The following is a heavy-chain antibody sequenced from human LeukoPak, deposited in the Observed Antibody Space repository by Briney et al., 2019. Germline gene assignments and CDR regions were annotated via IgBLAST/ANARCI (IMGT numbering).Heavy chain of an antibody. CDR2: ISNSAIT. Sequence: SETLPLTCTVSGVSISSYCWIWVRQPPGKGMEWIGVISNSAITDYNPSLTIRVTISIDTSKNQYYLSLTYVTASDTGVYYCAPGGDWNYFPYWGQGTLVTASS. CDR1: GVSISSYC. V-gene: IGHV4-59*13. J-gene: IGHJ4*02. CDR3: APGGDWNYFPY. D-gene: IGHD3/OR15-3a*01.